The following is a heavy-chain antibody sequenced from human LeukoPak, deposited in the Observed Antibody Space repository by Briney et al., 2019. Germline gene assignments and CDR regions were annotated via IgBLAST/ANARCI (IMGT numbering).Heavy chain of an antibody. CDR3: ARAGYCSGGSCYGMDV. CDR2: IWYDGSHM. D-gene: IGHD2-15*01. J-gene: IGHJ6*02. Sequence: PGRSLRLSCAASGFTFSSYGMHWVRRAPGKGLEWVAVIWYDGSHMYYADSVKGRFTISRDNSRNTLYLQMNSLRVEDTAVYYCARAGYCSGGSCYGMDVWGQGTTVTVSS. V-gene: IGHV3-33*01. CDR1: GFTFSSYG.